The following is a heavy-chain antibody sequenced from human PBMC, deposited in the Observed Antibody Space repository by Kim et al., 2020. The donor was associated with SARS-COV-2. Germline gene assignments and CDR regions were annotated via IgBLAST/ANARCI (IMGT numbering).Heavy chain of an antibody. D-gene: IGHD1-26*01. V-gene: IGHV3-30*02. J-gene: IGHJ4*02. Sequence: YFEDSVKGQCTVSRDESKTTLYLQMNSLRAEDTAVYYCAKGVGQLLPDDWGQGTLVTVSS. CDR3: AKGVGQLLPDD.